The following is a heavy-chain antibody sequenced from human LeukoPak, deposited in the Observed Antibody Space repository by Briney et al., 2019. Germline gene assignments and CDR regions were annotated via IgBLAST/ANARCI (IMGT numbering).Heavy chain of an antibody. V-gene: IGHV3-23*01. CDR1: GFTFSSYS. CDR2: ISGSGAST. J-gene: IGHJ4*02. Sequence: GGSLRLSCAASGFTFSSYSMNWVRQAPGKGLEWVSSISGSGASTSYADSVKGRFTVSRDNSKNTLYLQMNSLRAEDTAVYYCAKSPGSSWHYYFDYWGQGTLVTVSS. D-gene: IGHD6-13*01. CDR3: AKSPGSSWHYYFDY.